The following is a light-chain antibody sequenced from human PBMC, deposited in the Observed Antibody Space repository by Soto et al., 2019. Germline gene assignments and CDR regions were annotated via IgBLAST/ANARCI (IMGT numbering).Light chain of an antibody. V-gene: IGLV2-14*01. Sequence: QSVLTQPASVSGSPGQSITLSCTGTSSDIGGSYYVSWYQHHPTKAPKLVIYESSNRPSGVSNRFSGSKSGYTAFLTISGLQPEDEADYYCSSFSATAILVFGTGTKLTVL. J-gene: IGLJ1*01. CDR3: SSFSATAILV. CDR1: SSDIGGSYY. CDR2: ESS.